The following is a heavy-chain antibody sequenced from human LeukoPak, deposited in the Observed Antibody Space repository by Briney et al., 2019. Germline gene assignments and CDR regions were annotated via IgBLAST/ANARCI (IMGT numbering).Heavy chain of an antibody. CDR3: ARDMGYCSGGSCYGRRYFDY. D-gene: IGHD2-15*01. V-gene: IGHV3-48*03. CDR2: IGGSGRTI. CDR1: GFTFSSYE. J-gene: IGHJ4*02. Sequence: GGSLRLSCAASGFTFSSYEMNWVRQAPGKGLEWVSYIGGSGRTIHYADSVKGRLTVSRDNAKNSLYLQMNSLRAEDTAVYYCARDMGYCSGGSCYGRRYFDYWGQGTLVTVSS.